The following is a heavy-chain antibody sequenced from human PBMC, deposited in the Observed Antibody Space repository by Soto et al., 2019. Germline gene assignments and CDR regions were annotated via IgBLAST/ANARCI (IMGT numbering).Heavy chain of an antibody. D-gene: IGHD6-19*01. CDR1: GFTIGGND. V-gene: IGHV3-66*01. CDR3: VSGIGVSATGDGFAL. J-gene: IGHJ3*01. Sequence: EVQLVESGGGSVQPGGSLRLSCTASGFTIGGNDMSWVRQAPGGGLEWVSIFYAGGSAYYADSVKARFIISRAYSKHTIYLQMNSLRPQHTAVYYCVSGIGVSATGDGFALGGQGTMVTVPS. CDR2: FYAGGSA.